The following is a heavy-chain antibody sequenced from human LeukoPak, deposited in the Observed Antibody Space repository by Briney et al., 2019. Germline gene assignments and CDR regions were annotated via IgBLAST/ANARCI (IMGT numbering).Heavy chain of an antibody. J-gene: IGHJ4*02. CDR3: AREPFGSSYYFNF. CDR2: IYHSGRT. D-gene: IGHD6-19*01. CDR1: GSSISSGYY. V-gene: IGHV4-38-2*02. Sequence: PSETRSPTCALSGSSISSGYYWGCIRLPPGKGLEWIGSIYHSGRTYYNTSLKSGATTSVDTSKNQSSLKLSSVTAANPAVTYCAREPFGSSYYFNFGGQGTVVSV.